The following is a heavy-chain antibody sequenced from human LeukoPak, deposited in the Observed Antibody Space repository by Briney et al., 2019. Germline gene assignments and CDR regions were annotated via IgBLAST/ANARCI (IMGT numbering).Heavy chain of an antibody. CDR3: AKGWIAAAGN. J-gene: IGHJ4*02. CDR2: IYSGGGT. Sequence: AGGSLRLSCAASGFTVSSNHMSWVRQAPGKGLEWVSIIYSGGGTYYADSVRGRFTISRDNSKNTLYLQMNSLRAEDTAVYYCAKGWIAAAGNWGQGTLVTVSS. V-gene: IGHV3-53*01. D-gene: IGHD6-13*01. CDR1: GFTVSSNH.